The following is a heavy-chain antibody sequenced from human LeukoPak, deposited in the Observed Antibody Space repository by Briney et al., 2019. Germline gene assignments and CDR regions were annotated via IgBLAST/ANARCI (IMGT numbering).Heavy chain of an antibody. J-gene: IGHJ5*02. CDR3: ARDLGGVEANWFDP. CDR1: GGSISSYY. V-gene: IGHV4-59*01. CDR2: IYYSGST. Sequence: SEALSLTCTVSGGSISSYYWSWIRQPPGKGLEWIGYIYYSGSTNYNPSLKSRVTISVDTSKNQFSLKLSSVTAADTAVYYCARDLGGVEANWFDPWGQGTLVTVSS. D-gene: IGHD3-16*01.